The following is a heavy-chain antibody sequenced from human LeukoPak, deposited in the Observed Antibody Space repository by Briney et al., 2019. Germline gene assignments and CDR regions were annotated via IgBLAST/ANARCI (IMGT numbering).Heavy chain of an antibody. D-gene: IGHD6-13*01. J-gene: IGHJ3*02. Sequence: SETLSLTCAVYGGSFSGYYWSWIRQPPGKGLEWIGEINHSGSTNYNPSLKSRVTISVDTSKNQFSLKLSSMTAADTAVYYCAREGYSSSWYDRRAFDIWGQGTMVTVSS. CDR3: AREGYSSSWYDRRAFDI. V-gene: IGHV4-34*01. CDR1: GGSFSGYY. CDR2: INHSGST.